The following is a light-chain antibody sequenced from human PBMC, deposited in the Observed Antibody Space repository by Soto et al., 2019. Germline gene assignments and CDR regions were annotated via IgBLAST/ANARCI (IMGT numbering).Light chain of an antibody. CDR1: QGISNW. Sequence: DIPMTQSPSSVSASVGDRVSITCRASQGISNWLAWYQQKPGRAPKLLIYTGSSLQSGVPSRFIGTGSGTDFTLTISSLQPDDVATYYCQQANSFPFTFGGGTKVEIK. CDR3: QQANSFPFT. V-gene: IGKV1-12*01. J-gene: IGKJ4*01. CDR2: TGS.